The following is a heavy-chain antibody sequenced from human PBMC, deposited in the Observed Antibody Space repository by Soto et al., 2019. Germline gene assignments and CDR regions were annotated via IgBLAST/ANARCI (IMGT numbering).Heavy chain of an antibody. CDR2: IYSGSSS. J-gene: IGHJ3*02. V-gene: IGHV3-53*01. CDR1: GFTVSSNY. Sequence: EVQLVEPGGGLIQPGGSLRLSCAASGFTVSSNYMNWVRQPPGKGLEWVSIIYSGSSSYYADSVKGRFTISRDNSKNTLYLQMNSLRAEDTAVYYCAREGDAFDIWGQGTMVTVSS. CDR3: AREGDAFDI.